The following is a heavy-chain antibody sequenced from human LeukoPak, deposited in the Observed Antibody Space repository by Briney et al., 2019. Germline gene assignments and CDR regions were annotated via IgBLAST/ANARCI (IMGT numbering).Heavy chain of an antibody. Sequence: PSETLSLTCTVSGGSISSSSYYWGWIRQPPGKGLEWIGSIYYSGSTYYNPSLKSRVTISVDTSKYQFSLKLSSVTAADTAVYYCASRSAVVVITYYDYWYFDLWGRGTLVSVSS. CDR3: ASRSAVVVITYYDYWYFDL. CDR2: IYYSGST. CDR1: GGSISSSSYY. V-gene: IGHV4-39*01. J-gene: IGHJ2*01. D-gene: IGHD3-22*01.